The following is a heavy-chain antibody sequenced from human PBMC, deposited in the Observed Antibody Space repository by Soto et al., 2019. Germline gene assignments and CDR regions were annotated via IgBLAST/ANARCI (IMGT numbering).Heavy chain of an antibody. CDR3: ARDIVVVVAASSSY. CDR1: GYTFTSYG. V-gene: IGHV1-18*01. J-gene: IGHJ4*02. D-gene: IGHD2-15*01. CDR2: ISAYNGNT. Sequence: ASVKVSCKASGYTFTSYGISWVRQAPGQGLEWMGWISAYNGNTNYAQKLQGRVTMTTDTSTSTAYMERRSLRSDDTAVYYCARDIVVVVAASSSYWGQGTLVTVSS.